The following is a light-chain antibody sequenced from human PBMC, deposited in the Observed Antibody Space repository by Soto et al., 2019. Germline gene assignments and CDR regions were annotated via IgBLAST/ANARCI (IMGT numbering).Light chain of an antibody. J-gene: IGKJ1*01. CDR2: AAS. V-gene: IGKV3-20*01. CDR1: QTVRSSY. Sequence: ETVLTQSPGTLSLSPGERATLSCRASQTVRSSYLAWYQQKPAQAPRLLIYAASTRANGIPDRFSGSGSGTDFTLTISRLEPEDFAVYYCQQYDSSLWTFGQGTKVEIK. CDR3: QQYDSSLWT.